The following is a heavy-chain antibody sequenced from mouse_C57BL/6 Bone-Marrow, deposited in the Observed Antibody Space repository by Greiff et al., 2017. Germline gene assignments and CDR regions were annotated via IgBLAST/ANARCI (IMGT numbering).Heavy chain of an antibody. J-gene: IGHJ4*01. CDR3: AAYGFYAMDY. CDR1: GYAFTNYL. Sequence: QVQLQQSGAELVRPGPSVKVSCKASGYAFTNYLIEWVKQRPGQGLEWIGVINPGSGGTNYNEKFKGKATLTADKSSSTAYMQLSSLTSEDSAFYFCAAYGFYAMDYWGQGTSVTVSS. CDR2: INPGSGGT. V-gene: IGHV1-54*01. D-gene: IGHD1-1*01.